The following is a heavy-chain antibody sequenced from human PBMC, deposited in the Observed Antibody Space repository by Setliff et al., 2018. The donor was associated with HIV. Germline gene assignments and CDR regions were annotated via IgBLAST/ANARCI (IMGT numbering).Heavy chain of an antibody. Sequence: LSLSCAASGVTFSNYGMHWVRQAPGKGLEWVAVISYDGSNKYYADSVKGRFTIFRDNSKNTLYLQMNRVRGDDTAIYYCAKDRSNWESSTGYYYYYMDVWGTGTTVTVSS. V-gene: IGHV3-30*18. CDR1: GVTFSNYG. CDR3: AKDRSNWESSTGYYYYYMDV. D-gene: IGHD1-1*01. CDR2: ISYDGSNK. J-gene: IGHJ6*03.